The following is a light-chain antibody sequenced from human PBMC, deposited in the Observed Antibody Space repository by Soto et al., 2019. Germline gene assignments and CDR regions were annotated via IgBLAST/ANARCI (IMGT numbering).Light chain of an antibody. CDR1: QYIHNY. V-gene: IGKV1-5*03. CDR2: EAA. CDR3: QQSNNYPWT. J-gene: IGKJ1*01. Sequence: DIQMTQSPSTLSASVGDRVTITCRASQYIHNYLAWYQQKPGEAPKLLIYEAANLESGVPSTFSGSGTGTEFTLTISSLQLDDFATYYCQQSNNYPWTFGQGTRVEI.